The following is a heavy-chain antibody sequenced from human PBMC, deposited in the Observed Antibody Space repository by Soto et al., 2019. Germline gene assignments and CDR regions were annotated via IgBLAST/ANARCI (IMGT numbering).Heavy chain of an antibody. J-gene: IGHJ6*02. CDR1: GFTFTDYY. V-gene: IGHV1-2*04. CDR3: ARVHSRDHQYAMAV. Sequence: QVQLVQSGAEVKKPGASVKVSCKASGFTFTDYYMHWVRHAPGQGLEWMGWLNCNSGGTSVARRFQGYVTLSRDTSITTAYMELNSLKSDDTAVYYCARVHSRDHQYAMAVWGQGTTVIVSS. CDR2: LNCNSGGT. D-gene: IGHD1-26*01.